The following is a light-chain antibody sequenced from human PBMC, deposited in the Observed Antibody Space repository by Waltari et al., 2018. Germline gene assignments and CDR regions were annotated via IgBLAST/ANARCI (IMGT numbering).Light chain of an antibody. CDR1: SRHAGGSNY. J-gene: IGLJ2*01. CDR3: SSYAGSNNFDVV. CDR2: EVS. Sequence: QSALTQPPSASGSPGQSVTISCPGTSRHAGGSNYVPLYQQHPGKAPKLMIYEVSQRPSGVPDRFSGSKSGNTASLTVSGLQAEDEADYYCSSYAGSNNFDVVFGGGTKLTVL. V-gene: IGLV2-8*01.